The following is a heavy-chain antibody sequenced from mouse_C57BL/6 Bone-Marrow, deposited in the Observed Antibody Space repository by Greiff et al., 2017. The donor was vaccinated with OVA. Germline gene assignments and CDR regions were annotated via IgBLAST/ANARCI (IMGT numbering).Heavy chain of an antibody. CDR3: AREGDFYYYGSSPAWFAY. Sequence: EVQGVESGPELVKPGDSVKISCKASGYSFTGYFMNWVMQSHGKSLEWIGRINPYNGDTFYNQKFKGKATLTVDKSSSTAHMELRSLTSEDSAVYYCAREGDFYYYGSSPAWFAYWGQGTLVTVSA. CDR2: INPYNGDT. V-gene: IGHV1-20*01. CDR1: GYSFTGYF. J-gene: IGHJ3*01. D-gene: IGHD1-1*01.